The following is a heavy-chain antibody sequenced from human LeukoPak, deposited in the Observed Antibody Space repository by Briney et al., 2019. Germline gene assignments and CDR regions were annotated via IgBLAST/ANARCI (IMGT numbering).Heavy chain of an antibody. Sequence: GGSMTLSCAASRPTLSSYAMSWVRQAPEKGLEWVSAISGSGGSTYHEDSVKGRFTISRDNSKNTLYLQMNSLRAEDTAVYYCATRKPGYGDSDYWGQGTLVTVSS. CDR2: ISGSGGST. CDR1: RPTLSSYA. J-gene: IGHJ4*02. V-gene: IGHV3-23*01. CDR3: ATRKPGYGDSDY. D-gene: IGHD4-17*01.